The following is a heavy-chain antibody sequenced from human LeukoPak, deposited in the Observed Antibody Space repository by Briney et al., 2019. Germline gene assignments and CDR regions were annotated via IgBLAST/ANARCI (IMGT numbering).Heavy chain of an antibody. J-gene: IGHJ4*02. CDR1: GFTFDDYA. CDR2: ISWNSGSM. D-gene: IGHD3-10*01. V-gene: IGHV3-9*01. Sequence: PGGSLRLSCAASGFTFDDYAMHWVRQAPGKGLEWVSGISWNSGSMDYADSVKGRFTISRDNSKNTMYLQMNSLRAEDTAVYYCAKEGYYGSGSFPDYWGQGTLATVSS. CDR3: AKEGYYGSGSFPDY.